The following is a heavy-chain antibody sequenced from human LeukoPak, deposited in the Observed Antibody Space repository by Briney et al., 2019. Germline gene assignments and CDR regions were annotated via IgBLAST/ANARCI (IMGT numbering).Heavy chain of an antibody. J-gene: IGHJ4*02. CDR3: ASSSSSYEPGDY. V-gene: IGHV1-8*01. CDR1: GYTFTSYD. Sequence: PVASVKVSCKASGYTFTSYDINWVRQATGQGLEWMGWMNPNSGNTGYAQKFQGRVTITTGESTSTAYMELSSLRSEDTAVYYCASSSSSYEPGDYWGQGTLVTVSS. D-gene: IGHD6-6*01. CDR2: MNPNSGNT.